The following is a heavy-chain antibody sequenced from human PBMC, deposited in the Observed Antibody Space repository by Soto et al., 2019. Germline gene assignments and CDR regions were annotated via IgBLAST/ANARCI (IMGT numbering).Heavy chain of an antibody. J-gene: IGHJ5*02. V-gene: IGHV3-64D*06. D-gene: IGHD4-17*01. Sequence: GSLILSCSSSGITFSMFSMHWVRQAPGKGLEYVSGISSNGDSTYYADSVKGRFTISRDNSKNTLYLQMSSLRAVDTAVYYCVHPRSTVQIPPTWGQGTLVTVSS. CDR1: GITFSMFS. CDR2: ISSNGDST. CDR3: VHPRSTVQIPPT.